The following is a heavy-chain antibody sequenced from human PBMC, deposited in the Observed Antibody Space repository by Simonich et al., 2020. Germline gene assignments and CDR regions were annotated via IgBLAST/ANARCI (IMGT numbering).Heavy chain of an antibody. J-gene: IGHJ3*02. CDR3: ARGKGWKNAFDI. Sequence: QVQLQQWGAGLLKPSETLSLTCAVYGGSFSGYNWSWIRQPPGKGLGWIGEINHSGSTNYNPSLKSRVTISVDTSKNQFSLKLSSVTAADTAVYYCARGKGWKNAFDIWGQGTMVTVSS. CDR1: GGSFSGYN. D-gene: IGHD1-1*01. V-gene: IGHV4-34*01. CDR2: INHSGST.